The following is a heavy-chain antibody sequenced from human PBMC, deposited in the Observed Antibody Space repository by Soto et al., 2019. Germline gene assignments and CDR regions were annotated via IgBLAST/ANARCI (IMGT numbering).Heavy chain of an antibody. V-gene: IGHV3-30*18. CDR2: ISYDGSNK. CDR3: AKDPGGSYYSGYFDY. J-gene: IGHJ4*02. Sequence: GSLRLSCAASGFTFSSYGMHWVRQAPGKGLKWVAVISYDGSNKYYADSVKGRFTISRDNSKNTLYLQMNSLRAEDTAVYYCAKDPGGSYYSGYFDYWGQGTLVTVSS. D-gene: IGHD1-26*01. CDR1: GFTFSSYG.